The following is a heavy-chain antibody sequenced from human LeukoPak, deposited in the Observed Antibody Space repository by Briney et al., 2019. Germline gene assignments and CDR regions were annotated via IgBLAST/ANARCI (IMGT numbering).Heavy chain of an antibody. D-gene: IGHD4-11*01. J-gene: IGHJ5*02. CDR1: GFTFSSHE. CDR2: ISSSGSTI. V-gene: IGHV3-48*03. Sequence: GGSLRLSCAASGFTFSSHEMNWVRQAPGKGLEWVSYISSSGSTIYYADSVKGRFTISRDNAKNSLYLQMNSLRAEDTAVYYCARMTTVGWFDPWGQGTLVTVSS. CDR3: ARMTTVGWFDP.